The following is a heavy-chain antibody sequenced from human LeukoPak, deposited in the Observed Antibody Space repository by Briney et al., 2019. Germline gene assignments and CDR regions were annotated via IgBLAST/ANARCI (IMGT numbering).Heavy chain of an antibody. J-gene: IGHJ4*02. D-gene: IGHD6-13*01. CDR1: GFTFSSYA. CDR3: AKGIRSSSWYCFDY. V-gene: IGHV3-23*01. Sequence: QAGGSLRLSCAASGFTFSSYAMSWVRQAPGKGLEWVSVISDSGDTTYYADSVKGRFTISRDNSKNTLYLQMNSLRAEDTAVYYCAKGIRSSSWYCFDYWGQGTLVSVSS. CDR2: ISDSGDTT.